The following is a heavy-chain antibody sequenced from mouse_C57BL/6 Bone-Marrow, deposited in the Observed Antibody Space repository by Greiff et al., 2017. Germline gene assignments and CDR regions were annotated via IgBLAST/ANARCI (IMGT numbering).Heavy chain of an antibody. CDR2: ISGGGGNT. Sequence: EVKVVESGGGLVKPGGSLKLSCAASGFTFSSYTMSWVRQTPEKRLQWVAAISGGGGNTYYPDSVKGRLTISRDNDKNILYLQMGSLRSEDTALYYCSRQVTAVLATKYFDVWGTGTTVTVSS. CDR1: GFTFSSYT. D-gene: IGHD1-1*01. V-gene: IGHV5-9*01. J-gene: IGHJ1*03. CDR3: SRQVTAVLATKYFDV.